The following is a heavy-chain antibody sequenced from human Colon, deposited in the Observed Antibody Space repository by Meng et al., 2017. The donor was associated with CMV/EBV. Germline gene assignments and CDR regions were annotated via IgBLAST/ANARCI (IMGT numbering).Heavy chain of an antibody. V-gene: IGHV3-74*01. CDR1: GFTFNSHW. D-gene: IGHD3-3*01. CDR3: ATDPYDVWSGYPTYYFDY. Sequence: GGSLRLSCAVSGFTFNSHWMHWVRQAPGKGLVWVSRINGDGRTTSYADSVEGRFTSSRDNAKNTLYLQMRSLRAEDTAVYYCATDPYDVWSGYPTYYFDYWGQGTLVTVSS. CDR2: INGDGRTT. J-gene: IGHJ4*02.